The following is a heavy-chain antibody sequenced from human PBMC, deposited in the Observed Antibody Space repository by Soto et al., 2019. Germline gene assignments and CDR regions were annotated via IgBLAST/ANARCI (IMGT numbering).Heavy chain of an antibody. D-gene: IGHD1-1*01. CDR3: AREVTAVQPWGMDV. Sequence: QVQLVESGGGVVQPGRSLRLSCAASGFTFSSYAMHWVRQAPGKGLEWVAVISYDGSNKYYADSVKGRFTISRDNSKNTLYLQMNSLIAEDTAVYYCAREVTAVQPWGMDVWGQGTTVTVSS. CDR2: ISYDGSNK. CDR1: GFTFSSYA. J-gene: IGHJ6*02. V-gene: IGHV3-30-3*01.